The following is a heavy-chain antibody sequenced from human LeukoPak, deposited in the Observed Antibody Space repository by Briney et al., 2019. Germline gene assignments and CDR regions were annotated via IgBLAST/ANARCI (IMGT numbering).Heavy chain of an antibody. CDR1: GFTFSNYG. D-gene: IGHD2-21*02. Sequence: GRSLRLSCVASGFTFSNYGMHWVRQAPGKGLEWVAVIWYDGSNKYYADSVKGRFTISRDNSKNTLYLQMNSLRAEDTAVYYCARAYCGGDCYSFLGSDYWCQGTLVTVSS. CDR3: ARAYCGGDCYSFLGSDY. J-gene: IGHJ4*02. V-gene: IGHV3-33*01. CDR2: IWYDGSNK.